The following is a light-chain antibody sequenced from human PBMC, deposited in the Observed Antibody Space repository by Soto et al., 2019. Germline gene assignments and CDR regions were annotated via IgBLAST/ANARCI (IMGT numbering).Light chain of an antibody. CDR1: SSNIGAGYD. V-gene: IGLV1-40*01. Sequence: QSALTQPPSVSVAPGQRVTISCTGSSSNIGAGYDVHWYQQLPGTAPKLLIYRNNNRPSGVPDRFSGSKSGTSDSLAITGRQAEDEADYYCQSRDSSLSGSVFGGGTKVTVL. J-gene: IGLJ2*01. CDR2: RNN. CDR3: QSRDSSLSGSV.